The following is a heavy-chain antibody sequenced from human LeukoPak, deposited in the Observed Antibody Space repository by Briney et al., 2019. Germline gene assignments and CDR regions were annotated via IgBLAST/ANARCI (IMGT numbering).Heavy chain of an antibody. CDR1: GGSVSNNNYY. CDR3: ARDLVLAGGSYPDH. V-gene: IGHV4-61*01. D-gene: IGHD1-26*01. Sequence: SETLSLTCTVSGGSVSNNNYYWSWIRQPPGKGLEWIGYIYYSGSTTYNPSLKSRVTISVDTSKNQFSLKLSSATAVDTAVYYCARDLVLAGGSYPDHWGQGTLVTVSS. CDR2: IYYSGST. J-gene: IGHJ4*02.